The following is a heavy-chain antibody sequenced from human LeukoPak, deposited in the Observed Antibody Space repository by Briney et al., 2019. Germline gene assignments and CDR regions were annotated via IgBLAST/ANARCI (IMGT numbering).Heavy chain of an antibody. CDR1: GFTFSSYS. CDR3: ARGKRETYYYDSRNWFDP. Sequence: GGSLRLSCAASGFTFSSYSMNWVRQAPGKGLEWVSSISSSSSYIYYADSVKGRFTISRDNAKNSLYLQMNSLRAEDTAVYYCARGKRETYYYDSRNWFDPWGQGTLVTVSS. CDR2: ISSSSSYI. D-gene: IGHD3-22*01. V-gene: IGHV3-21*01. J-gene: IGHJ5*02.